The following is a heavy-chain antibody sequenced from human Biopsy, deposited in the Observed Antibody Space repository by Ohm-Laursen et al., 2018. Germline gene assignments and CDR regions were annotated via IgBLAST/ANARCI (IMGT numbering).Heavy chain of an antibody. CDR2: ITFDGSGE. Sequence: SLRLSCAASGFTFSNYGMHWVRQAPGKGLEWLAVITFDGSGEYYADSLQGRFTISRDNHKNTVDLQMNTLRPEDTAVYFCARDGKRWDYTTYFSWHFDLWGRGTLVTVSS. CDR3: ARDGKRWDYTTYFSWHFDL. D-gene: IGHD4-11*01. V-gene: IGHV3-30*03. CDR1: GFTFSNYG. J-gene: IGHJ2*01.